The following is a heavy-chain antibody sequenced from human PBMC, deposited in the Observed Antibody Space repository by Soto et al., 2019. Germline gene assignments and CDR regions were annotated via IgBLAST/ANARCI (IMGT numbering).Heavy chain of an antibody. CDR3: AANWNFGLNF. CDR2: ISSSLGHT. J-gene: IGHJ4*02. D-gene: IGHD1-1*01. Sequence: PVGSLRLSCVASGFDFSDFHISWVRQAPGKGLEWISYISSSLGHTDYAESVKGRFTISRDNAKSSVFLEMSDLRNDDTAVYYCAANWNFGLNFWGQGTLVTVSS. V-gene: IGHV3-11*03. CDR1: GFDFSDFH.